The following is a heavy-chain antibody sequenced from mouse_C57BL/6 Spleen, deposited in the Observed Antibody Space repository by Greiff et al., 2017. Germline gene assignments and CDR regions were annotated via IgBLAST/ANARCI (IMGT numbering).Heavy chain of an antibody. CDR1: GYSITSGYY. Sequence: ESGPGLVKPSQSLSLTCSVTGYSITSGYYWNWIRQFPGNKLEWMGYISYDGSNNYNPSLKNRISITRDTSKNQFFLKLNSVTTEDTATYYCARELGRGYWGQGTTRTVSS. V-gene: IGHV3-6*01. CDR2: ISYDGSN. D-gene: IGHD4-1*01. CDR3: ARELGRGY. J-gene: IGHJ2*01.